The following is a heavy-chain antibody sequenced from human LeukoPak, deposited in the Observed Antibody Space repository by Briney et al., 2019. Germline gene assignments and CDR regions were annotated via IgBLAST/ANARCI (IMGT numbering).Heavy chain of an antibody. CDR1: GCTYSRYA. J-gene: IGHJ4*02. D-gene: IGHD4-23*01. CDR2: ISGSGGST. CDR3: AKGGRFGGNSYFDY. Sequence: GGSLRLTYTASGCTYSRYAINWVRQAPGKGLEGVAGISGSGGSTFYADSGKGRFTISRDNSQNTLSLQMNTVRPEDTPVYYCAKGGRFGGNSYFDYWGQGTLVTVSS. V-gene: IGHV3-23*01.